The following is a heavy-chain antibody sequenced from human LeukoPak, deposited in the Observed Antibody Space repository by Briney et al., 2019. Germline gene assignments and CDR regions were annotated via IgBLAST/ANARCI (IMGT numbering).Heavy chain of an antibody. CDR3: ARASSDDTAMATPFAY. CDR1: GGTFSNYA. Sequence: GSSVKISCQASGGTFSNYAINWVRQAPGQGLEWMGGITPIFGTANYVHKYKGRVTITADKSTSTAYMELSRLRSEDTATYYSARASSDDTAMATPFAYWGRGTLVIVSS. D-gene: IGHD5-18*01. CDR2: ITPIFGTA. J-gene: IGHJ4*02. V-gene: IGHV1-69*06.